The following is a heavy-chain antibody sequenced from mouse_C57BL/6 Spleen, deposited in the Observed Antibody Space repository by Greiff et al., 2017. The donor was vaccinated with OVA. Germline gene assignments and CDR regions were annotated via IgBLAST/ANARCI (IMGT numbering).Heavy chain of an antibody. V-gene: IGHV14-3*01. D-gene: IGHD4-1*01. Sequence: VQLQQSVAELVRPGASVKLSCTSSGFNIKNTYMPWVKQRPEQGLEWIGRIDPANGTTKYAPQFPGKATITADTSSNTAYLQRSSLTSEYTASYYCARRHWDVQGYAMDYWGQGTSGTVSS. CDR1: GFNIKNTY. CDR2: IDPANGTT. CDR3: ARRHWDVQGYAMDY. J-gene: IGHJ4*01.